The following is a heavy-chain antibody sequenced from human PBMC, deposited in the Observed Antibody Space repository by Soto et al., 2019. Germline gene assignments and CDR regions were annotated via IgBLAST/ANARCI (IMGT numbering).Heavy chain of an antibody. Sequence: QVHLQESGPGLVKPSGTLSLTCAVSGGSISTPNWWTWVRQAPGKGLEWIGAIYHGGKINYNPSLKSRVTISVDKSHNHFSLNLTSVTAADTAVYYCAKDGPAGRDFRYWGQGTLVTVSS. CDR3: AKDGPAGRDFRY. V-gene: IGHV4-4*02. J-gene: IGHJ4*02. CDR2: IYHGGKI. CDR1: GGSISTPNW. D-gene: IGHD3-3*01.